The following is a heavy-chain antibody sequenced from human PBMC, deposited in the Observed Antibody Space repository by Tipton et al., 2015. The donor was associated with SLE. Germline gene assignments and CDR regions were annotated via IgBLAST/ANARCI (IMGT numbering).Heavy chain of an antibody. D-gene: IGHD1-7*01. Sequence: TLSLTCTVSGGSISIPRHYWCWVRQPAAKGLGWIGHIYTSGNNNYNPSLKSRVSMSIDTSKNQLSLRLSSVSAADTAVYYCARMGNYEYVHIDALDLWGLETMVIVSS. J-gene: IGHJ3*01. V-gene: IGHV4-61*09. CDR1: GGSISIPRHY. CDR2: IYTSGNN. CDR3: ARMGNYEYVHIDALDL.